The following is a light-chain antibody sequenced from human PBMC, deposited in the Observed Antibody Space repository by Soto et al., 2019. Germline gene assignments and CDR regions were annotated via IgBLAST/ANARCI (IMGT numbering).Light chain of an antibody. Sequence: DIQITQSPSSLSASVVDRVTITCRASQSISIYLNWYQLKPGKAPNLLIYAASSLQSGVPSRFSGSGSGTDFTLTISSLQPEDFATYYCQQSYSTPRTFGQGTKVDIK. V-gene: IGKV1-39*01. CDR1: QSISIY. CDR2: AAS. J-gene: IGKJ1*01. CDR3: QQSYSTPRT.